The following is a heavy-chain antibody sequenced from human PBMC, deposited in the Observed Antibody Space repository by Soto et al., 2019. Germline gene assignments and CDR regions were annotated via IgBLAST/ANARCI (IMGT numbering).Heavy chain of an antibody. J-gene: IGHJ6*02. CDR2: ISGSGGSS. CDR1: GFAFSTYA. Sequence: GGSLRLSCSAAGFAFSTYAMTWVRQAPGKGLEWVSVISGSGGSSYYAASVKGRFTISRDNSKNTLFLQMNGLRAEDTAVYYCAKVTKRAAAGRYEYYKYGMDVWGQGTTVTVSS. V-gene: IGHV3-23*01. CDR3: AKVTKRAAAGRYEYYKYGMDV. D-gene: IGHD6-13*01.